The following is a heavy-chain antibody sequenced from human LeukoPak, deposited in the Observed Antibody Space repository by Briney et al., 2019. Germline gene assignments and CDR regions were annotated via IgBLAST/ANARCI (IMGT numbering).Heavy chain of an antibody. CDR1: GFTFSSYA. Sequence: GGSLRLSCAASGFTFSSYAMSWVRQAPGKGLEWVSAISGSGGSTYYAGSVKGRFTISRDNSKNTLYLQMNSLRAEDTAVYYCAKPIVVVITASAFDIWGQGTMVTVSS. V-gene: IGHV3-23*01. D-gene: IGHD3-22*01. CDR2: ISGSGGST. CDR3: AKPIVVVITASAFDI. J-gene: IGHJ3*02.